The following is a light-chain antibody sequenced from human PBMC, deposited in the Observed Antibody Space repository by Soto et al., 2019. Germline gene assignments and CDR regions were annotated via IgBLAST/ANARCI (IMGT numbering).Light chain of an antibody. CDR3: QQYGSSSWT. V-gene: IGKV3-20*01. Sequence: EIVLTQSPGTLSLSPGERATLSCRASQSVSSSYLAWYQQKPGQAPRLLIYGASSRATGIPDRFSGSGSGADFTLTISSLEPEDFALYYCQQYGSSSWTFGQGTKVDIK. J-gene: IGKJ1*01. CDR2: GAS. CDR1: QSVSSSY.